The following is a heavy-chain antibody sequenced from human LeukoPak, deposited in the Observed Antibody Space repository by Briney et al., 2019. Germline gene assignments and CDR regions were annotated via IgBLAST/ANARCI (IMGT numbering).Heavy chain of an antibody. CDR2: IRFDGSSK. D-gene: IGHD1/OR15-1a*01. J-gene: IGHJ4*02. Sequence: PRGSLRLSCAASGFIFSDYGIHWVRQAPGKGLEWVAFIRFDGSSKYYTDSVKGRFTISRDNSRNTVYLQMNSLRVEDTAVYYCAKEGTASKPSDLDYWGQGTLVTVSS. V-gene: IGHV3-30*02. CDR3: AKEGTASKPSDLDY. CDR1: GFIFSDYG.